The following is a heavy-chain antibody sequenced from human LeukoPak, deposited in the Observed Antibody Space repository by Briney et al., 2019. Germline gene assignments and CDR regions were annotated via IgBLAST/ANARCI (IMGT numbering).Heavy chain of an antibody. CDR2: ISYDGSNK. CDR3: ARVTYYYDSSGYYDY. Sequence: GGSLRHSCAASGFTFSSYAMHWVRQAPGKGLEWVAVISYDGSNKYYADSVKGRFTISRDNSKNTLYLQMNSLRAEDTAVYYCARVTYYYDSSGYYDYWGQGTLVTVSS. CDR1: GFTFSSYA. D-gene: IGHD3-22*01. V-gene: IGHV3-30-3*01. J-gene: IGHJ4*02.